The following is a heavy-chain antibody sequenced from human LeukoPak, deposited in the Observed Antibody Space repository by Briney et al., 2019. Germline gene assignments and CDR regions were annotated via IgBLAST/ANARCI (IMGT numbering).Heavy chain of an antibody. CDR1: SGSISTSNYY. V-gene: IGHV4-39*07. D-gene: IGHD6-13*01. Sequence: SETLSLTCTVSSGSISTSNYYWGWVRQPPGKALEWIGNIFYSGSTYYSPSLKSRVTISLDTSRNQFSLKLSSVTAADTAVYYCARAEESIAAADYWGQGTLVTVSS. CDR2: IFYSGST. CDR3: ARAEESIAAADY. J-gene: IGHJ4*02.